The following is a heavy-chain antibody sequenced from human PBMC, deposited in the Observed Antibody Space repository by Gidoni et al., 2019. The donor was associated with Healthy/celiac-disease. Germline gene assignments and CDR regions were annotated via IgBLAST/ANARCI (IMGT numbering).Heavy chain of an antibody. CDR3: ARDADFWSGYGGGWFDP. Sequence: VQLVESGAGLVRPGGSLRLSCAPYVVTFSSSCMSWVRQAPGKGTEWVANIKQDGSEKYYVDSVKGRFTSSRDNAKNSLYLQMNSLRAEDTAVYYCARDADFWSGYGGGWFDPWGQGTLVTVSS. V-gene: IGHV3-7*01. CDR1: VVTFSSSC. CDR2: IKQDGSEK. J-gene: IGHJ5*02. D-gene: IGHD3-3*01.